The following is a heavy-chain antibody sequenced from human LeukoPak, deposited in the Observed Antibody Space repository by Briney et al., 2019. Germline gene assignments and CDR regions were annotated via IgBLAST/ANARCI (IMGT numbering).Heavy chain of an antibody. CDR2: IIPILGIA. Sequence: SVNVSCKASGGTFSSYAISWVRQAPGQGLEWMGRIIPILGIANYAQKFQGRVTITADKSTSTAYMELSSLRSEDTAVYYCARDSTADDAFDIWGQGTMVTVSS. J-gene: IGHJ3*02. V-gene: IGHV1-69*04. D-gene: IGHD2-21*02. CDR3: ARDSTADDAFDI. CDR1: GGTFSSYA.